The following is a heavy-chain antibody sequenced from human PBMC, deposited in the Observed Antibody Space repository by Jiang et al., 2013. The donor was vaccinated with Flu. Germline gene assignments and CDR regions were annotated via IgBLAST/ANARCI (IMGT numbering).Heavy chain of an antibody. J-gene: IGHJ5*02. Sequence: LLKPSETLSLTCGVYGESFSVYRESFSAYYWSWIRQPPGKGLEWIGEINHSGSTNYNPSLKSRVTISVDTSNNQFSLKLSSVTAADTAVYFCARTRALCSSTRCYRGGWFDPWGQGTLVTVSS. V-gene: IGHV4-34*01. CDR1: GESFSVYRESFSAYY. CDR3: ARTRALCSSTRCYRGGWFDP. D-gene: IGHD2-2*02. CDR2: INHSGST.